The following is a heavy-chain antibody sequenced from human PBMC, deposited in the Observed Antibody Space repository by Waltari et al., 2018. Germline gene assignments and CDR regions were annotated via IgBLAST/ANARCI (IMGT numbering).Heavy chain of an antibody. CDR2: INHSGNT. D-gene: IGHD6-6*01. J-gene: IGHJ4*02. CDR3: ARSPYWTITARPFDH. V-gene: IGHV4-34*01. CDR1: GGSFSAYY. Sequence: QVQLQQWGAGLLKPSETLSLTCAVYGGSFSAYYWSWIRPPPGKGLEWIGEINHSGNTNYNPSLKSRVTMSVDTSKNQFSLNLNSVTAADTAVYYCARSPYWTITARPFDHWGQGTLVTVSS.